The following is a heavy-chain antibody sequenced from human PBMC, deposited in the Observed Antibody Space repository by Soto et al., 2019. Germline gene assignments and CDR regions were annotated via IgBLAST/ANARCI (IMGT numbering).Heavy chain of an antibody. V-gene: IGHV4-34*01. D-gene: IGHD3-9*01. CDR2: INHSGST. J-gene: IGHJ6*03. CDR3: ARGSVEILRYFDWFYYMDV. Sequence: SETLSLTCAVYGGSLSGYYWSWIRQPPGKGLEWIGEINHSGSTNYNPSLKSRVTISVDTSKNQFSLKLSSVTAADTAVYYCARGSVEILRYFDWFYYMDVWGKGTTVTVSS. CDR1: GGSLSGYY.